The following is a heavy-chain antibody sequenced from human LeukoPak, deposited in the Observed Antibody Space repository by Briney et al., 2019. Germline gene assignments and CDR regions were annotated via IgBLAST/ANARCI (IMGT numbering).Heavy chain of an antibody. CDR3: AKTVTTQAYYWYFDL. J-gene: IGHJ2*01. V-gene: IGHV3-23*01. D-gene: IGHD4-17*01. Sequence: PGGSLRLSCAASGFTFSIHPMRWLRPPPGKALEWVSAIGGSGQNTNYADSVKGRFTISRDNSRNTLYLDMNILRAEDTAVYYCAKTVTTQAYYWYFDLWGRGTLVTVSS. CDR2: IGGSGQNT. CDR1: GFTFSIHP.